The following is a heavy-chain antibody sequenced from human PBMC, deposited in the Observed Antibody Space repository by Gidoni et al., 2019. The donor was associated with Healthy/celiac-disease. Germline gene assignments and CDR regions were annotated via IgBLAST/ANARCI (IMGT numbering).Heavy chain of an antibody. D-gene: IGHD3-10*01. CDR2: ISYDGSNK. V-gene: IGHV3-30-3*01. CDR1: GFTFSSYA. Sequence: QVQLVESGGGVVQPGRSLRLSCAAAGFTFSSYAMHWGRQAPGKGLECVAVISYDGSNKYYADAVKGRFTISRDNSKNTLYLQMNSLRAEDTAVYYCARGGYGSGSYYNSGLVDYWGQGTLVTVSS. J-gene: IGHJ4*02. CDR3: ARGGYGSGSYYNSGLVDY.